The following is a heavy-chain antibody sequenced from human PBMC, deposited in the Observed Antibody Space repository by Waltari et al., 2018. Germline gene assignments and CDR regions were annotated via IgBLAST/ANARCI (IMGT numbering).Heavy chain of an antibody. CDR2: IYLNDDK. J-gene: IGHJ5*02. CDR3: AHTEQFAPAVWFGP. CDR1: GFSLSTNGVG. Sequence: QITFKESGPTLVKPTQTLTLTCTCSGFSLSTNGVGVGWLRQPPGKALEWLANIYLNDDKLYSPDLKSRLTITKDTSKNLVVLTMTNVDPVDTATYFCAHTEQFAPAVWFGPWGQGTLVAVSS. V-gene: IGHV2-5*01. D-gene: IGHD6-19*01.